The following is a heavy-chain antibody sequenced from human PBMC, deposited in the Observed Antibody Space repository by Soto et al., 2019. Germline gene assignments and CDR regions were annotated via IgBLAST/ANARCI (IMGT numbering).Heavy chain of an antibody. Sequence: SETLSFTCSVSGDSVSTVDYFWAWIRQPPGQALEYIGYIYKSATTYYNPSFESRVAISLDTSKSQFSLNVTSVTAADTAVYFCARGRYCLTGRCFPNWFDSWGQGTLVTVSS. CDR3: ARGRYCLTGRCFPNWFDS. CDR1: GDSVSTVDYF. V-gene: IGHV4-30-4*01. CDR2: IYKSATT. J-gene: IGHJ5*01. D-gene: IGHD2-15*01.